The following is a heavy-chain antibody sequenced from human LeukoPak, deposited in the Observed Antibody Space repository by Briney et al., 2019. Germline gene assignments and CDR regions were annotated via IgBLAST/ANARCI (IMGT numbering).Heavy chain of an antibody. J-gene: IGHJ4*02. CDR3: ARDSYMVRGKPDY. D-gene: IGHD3-10*01. V-gene: IGHV4-38-2*02. CDR1: GSSISSGYY. Sequence: SETLSLTCAVSGSSISSGYYWGWIRQPPGKGLEWIGSIYHSGSTYYNPSLKSRVTISVDTSKIQFSLKLSSVTAADTAVYYCARDSYMVRGKPDYWGQGTLVTVSS. CDR2: IYHSGST.